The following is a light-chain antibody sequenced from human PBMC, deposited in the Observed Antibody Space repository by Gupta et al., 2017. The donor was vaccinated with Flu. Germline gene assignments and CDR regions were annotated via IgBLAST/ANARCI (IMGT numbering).Light chain of an antibody. CDR3: QVWDRSSDQRV. CDR2: DDN. CDR1: NIGTKS. V-gene: IGLV3-21*02. Sequence: GNNIGTKSVHWYQQKPGQAPVLVVYDDNDRPSGIPDRFSGSNSGNPATLTITRVEVGDEADYYCQVWDRSSDQRVFGGGTKLTAL. J-gene: IGLJ2*01.